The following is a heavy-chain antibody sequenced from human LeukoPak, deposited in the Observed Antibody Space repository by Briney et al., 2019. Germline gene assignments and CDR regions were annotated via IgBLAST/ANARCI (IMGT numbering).Heavy chain of an antibody. CDR2: ISGGGGAT. CDR3: AREGPNYYDSSGYYPPDY. J-gene: IGHJ4*02. CDR1: GFTFRSYA. Sequence: GGSLRLSCAASGFTFRSYAMSWVRQAPGKGLEWVSSISGGGGATYYADSVKGRFTISRDTSKNTLYLQMNSLRAEDTAVYYCAREGPNYYDSSGYYPPDYWGQGTLVTVSS. D-gene: IGHD3-22*01. V-gene: IGHV3-23*01.